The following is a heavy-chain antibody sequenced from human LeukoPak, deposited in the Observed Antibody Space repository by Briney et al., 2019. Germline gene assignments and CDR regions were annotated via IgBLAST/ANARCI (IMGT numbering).Heavy chain of an antibody. Sequence: PGRSLRLSCAASGFTFSSYATHWVRQAPGKGLEWVSAISGSGGSTYYADSVKGRFTISRDNSKNTLYLQMNSLRAEDTAVYYCAKDLIAAASSGSSWWGQGTLVTVSS. V-gene: IGHV3-23*01. CDR1: GFTFSSYA. CDR3: AKDLIAAASSGSSW. CDR2: ISGSGGST. J-gene: IGHJ4*02. D-gene: IGHD6-13*01.